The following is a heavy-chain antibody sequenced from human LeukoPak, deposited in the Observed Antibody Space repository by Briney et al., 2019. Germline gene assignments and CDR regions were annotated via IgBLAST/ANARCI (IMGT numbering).Heavy chain of an antibody. CDR1: GFTFSSYG. CDR2: IKSKTDGGTT. D-gene: IGHD2-2*02. Sequence: KTGGCLRLSCAASGFTFSSYGMHWVRQAPGKGLEWVGRIKSKTDGGTTDYAAPVKGRFTISRDDSKNTLYLQMNSLKTEDTAVYYCTTDPYCSSTSCYRIVGYYGMDVWGQGTTVTVSS. J-gene: IGHJ6*02. CDR3: TTDPYCSSTSCYRIVGYYGMDV. V-gene: IGHV3-15*01.